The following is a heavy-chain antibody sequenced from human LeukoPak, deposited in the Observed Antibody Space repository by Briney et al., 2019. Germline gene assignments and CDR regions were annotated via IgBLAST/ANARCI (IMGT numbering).Heavy chain of an antibody. J-gene: IGHJ4*02. CDR1: GYTFTGYY. V-gene: IGHV1-2*02. CDR2: INPNSGGI. Sequence: ASVKVSCKASGYTFTGYYMHWVRQAPGQGLEWMGWINPNSGGINYAQKFQGRVTMTRDTSISTAYMELSRLRSDDTAVYYCARDPERGYSYGNWGQGTLVTVSS. D-gene: IGHD5-18*01. CDR3: ARDPERGYSYGN.